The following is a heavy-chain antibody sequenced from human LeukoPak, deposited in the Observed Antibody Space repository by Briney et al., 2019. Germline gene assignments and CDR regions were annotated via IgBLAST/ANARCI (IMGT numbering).Heavy chain of an antibody. CDR3: ARDRQNDILTGYYPNWFDP. Sequence: ASVKVSCKASGYSFTAYYMHWVRQAPGQGLEWMGWINPNSGGTNYAQKFQGRVTMTRDTSITTAYMEMSRLRSDDTALYYCARDRQNDILTGYYPNWFDPWGQGTLVTVSS. D-gene: IGHD3-9*01. J-gene: IGHJ5*02. CDR1: GYSFTAYY. V-gene: IGHV1-2*02. CDR2: INPNSGGT.